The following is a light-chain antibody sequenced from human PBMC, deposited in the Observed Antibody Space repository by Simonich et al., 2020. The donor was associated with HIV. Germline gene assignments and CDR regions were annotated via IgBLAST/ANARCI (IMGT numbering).Light chain of an antibody. CDR2: AAS. J-gene: IGKJ5*01. CDR1: QGISSW. V-gene: IGKV1-12*02. CDR3: QQYDNLPSIT. Sequence: DIQMTQSPSSVSASVGDRVTITCRASQGISSWLAWYQHKPGKAPRLLMYAASSLQSGVPSRFSGSGSGTKFTLTISSLQPEDFATYYCQQYDNLPSITFGQGTRLEIK.